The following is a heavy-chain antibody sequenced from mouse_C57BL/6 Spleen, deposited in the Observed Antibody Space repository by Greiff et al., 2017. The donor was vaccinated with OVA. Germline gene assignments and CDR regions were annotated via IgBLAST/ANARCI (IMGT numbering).Heavy chain of an antibody. CDR2: IYPGDGDT. V-gene: IGHV1-82*01. CDR1: GYAFSSSW. Sequence: VQLQQSGPELVKPGASVKISCKASGYAFSSSWMNWVKQRPGQGLEWIGRIYPGDGDTNYNGKFKGKATLTADKSSSTAYMQLSSLTSEDSAVYFCARVDGSSSFAYWGQGTLVTVSA. CDR3: ARVDGSSSFAY. D-gene: IGHD1-1*01. J-gene: IGHJ3*01.